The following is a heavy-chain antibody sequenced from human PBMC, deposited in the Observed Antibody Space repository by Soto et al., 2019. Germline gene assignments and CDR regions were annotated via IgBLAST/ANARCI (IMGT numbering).Heavy chain of an antibody. CDR2: ISGSGGST. V-gene: IGHV3-23*01. CDR1: GFTFSSYA. J-gene: IGHJ5*02. Sequence: GGSLRLSCAASGFTFSSYAMSWVRQAPGKGLEGVSSISGSGGSTYYADSVKGRFTISRDNSKNTLYLQMNSLRAEDTAVYYCAKYGLVLSLNWFYPWGQGTLVTVS. D-gene: IGHD3-9*01. CDR3: AKYGLVLSLNWFYP.